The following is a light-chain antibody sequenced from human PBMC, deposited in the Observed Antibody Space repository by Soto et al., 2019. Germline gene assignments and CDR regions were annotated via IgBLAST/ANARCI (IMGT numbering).Light chain of an antibody. Sequence: EIVLTQSPATLSLSPGERATLSCRASQSVSSYLAWYPQKPGQAPRLLIFDASNSATGIPARFSGSGSGTDFTLTISGLEPDDFAVYYCQQRSNWPRTFGQGTELEIK. J-gene: IGKJ2*01. CDR3: QQRSNWPRT. CDR2: DAS. CDR1: QSVSSY. V-gene: IGKV3-11*01.